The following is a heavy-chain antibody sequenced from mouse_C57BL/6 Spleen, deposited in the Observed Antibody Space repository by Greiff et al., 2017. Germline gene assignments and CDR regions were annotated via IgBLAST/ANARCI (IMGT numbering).Heavy chain of an antibody. D-gene: IGHD1-1*01. CDR2: INPSSGYT. Sequence: QVHVKQSGAELAKPGASVKLSCKASGYTFTSYWMHWVKQRPGQGLEWIGYINPSSGYTKYNQKFKDKATLTADKSSSTAYMQLSSLTYEDSAVYYCASPLYYGSSYGGYYFDYWGQGTTLTVSS. CDR1: GYTFTSYW. J-gene: IGHJ2*01. V-gene: IGHV1-7*01. CDR3: ASPLYYGSSYGGYYFDY.